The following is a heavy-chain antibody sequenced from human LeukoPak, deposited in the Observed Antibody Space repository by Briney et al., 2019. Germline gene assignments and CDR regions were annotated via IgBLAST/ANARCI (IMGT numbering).Heavy chain of an antibody. CDR3: ARVRATGAFDI. J-gene: IGHJ3*02. Sequence: SETLFLTCAVDGGSFSGYYWTWIRQPPGKGLGWIGEINHSASTNYNPSLKSRVTISVDTSKNKFSLKLSSVTAADTAVYYCARVRATGAFDIWGQGTMVTVSS. CDR1: GGSFSGYY. CDR2: INHSAST. D-gene: IGHD1-26*01. V-gene: IGHV4-34*01.